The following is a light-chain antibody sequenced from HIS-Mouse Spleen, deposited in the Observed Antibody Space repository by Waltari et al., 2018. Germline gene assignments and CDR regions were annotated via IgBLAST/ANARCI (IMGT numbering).Light chain of an antibody. J-gene: IGLJ3*02. CDR1: SSNIGRNY. CDR3: AAWDDSLSGPV. V-gene: IGLV1-47*01. CDR2: RNN. Sequence: QSVLTQPPPASGTPGQRVTISCSGSSSNIGRNYLYWYQQPPGTAPKLLIYRNNQRPSGVPDRFSGSKSGTSASLAISGLRSEDEADYYCAAWDDSLSGPVFGGGTKLTVL.